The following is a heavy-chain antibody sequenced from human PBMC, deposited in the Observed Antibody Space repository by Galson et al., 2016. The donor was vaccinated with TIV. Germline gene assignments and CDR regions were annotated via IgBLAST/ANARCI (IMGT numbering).Heavy chain of an antibody. V-gene: IGHV3-7*01. D-gene: IGHD2-2*01. Sequence: SLRLSCAASRFSFNTYWMSWLRQAPGKGLEWVASINQGGSETDYVDSVKGRFTISRDNAQTSLYLQMDSLRAEDTAVYYCASMLFDIVGAPAATPRGDFDPGGRGTLATAPS. CDR2: INQGGSET. CDR3: ASMLFDIVGAPAATPRGDFDP. CDR1: RFSFNTYW. J-gene: IGHJ5*02.